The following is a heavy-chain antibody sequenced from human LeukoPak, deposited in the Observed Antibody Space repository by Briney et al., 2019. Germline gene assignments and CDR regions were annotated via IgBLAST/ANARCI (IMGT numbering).Heavy chain of an antibody. CDR3: ATRHSSSSGVDY. CDR1: GFTFSNNG. CDR2: IRYDGSNK. V-gene: IGHV3-30*02. D-gene: IGHD6-6*01. J-gene: IGHJ4*02. Sequence: GGSLRLSCAASGFTFSNNGMHWVRQAPGKGLEWVAFIRYDGSNKYYADSAKGRFTISRDNSKNTLYLQMNSLRAEDTAVYHCATRHSSSSGVDYWGQGTLVTVSS.